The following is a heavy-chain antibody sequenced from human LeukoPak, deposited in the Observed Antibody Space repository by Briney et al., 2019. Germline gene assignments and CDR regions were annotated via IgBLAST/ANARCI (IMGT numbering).Heavy chain of an antibody. CDR3: AKVGYYDILTGYYSLGSDYYYYYMDV. CDR1: GFTFSSYG. J-gene: IGHJ6*03. Sequence: GGSLRLSCAASGFTFSSYGMHWVRQAPGKGLEWVAFIRYDGSNKYYADSVKGRFIISRDNSKNTLYLQMNSLRAEDTAVYYCAKVGYYDILTGYYSLGSDYYYYYMDVWGKGTTVTISS. V-gene: IGHV3-30*02. D-gene: IGHD3-9*01. CDR2: IRYDGSNK.